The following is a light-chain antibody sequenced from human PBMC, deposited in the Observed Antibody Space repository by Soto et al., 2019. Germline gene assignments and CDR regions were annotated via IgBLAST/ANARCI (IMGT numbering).Light chain of an antibody. CDR1: QGISKY. J-gene: IGKJ2*01. CDR3: QQYYSYPLT. Sequence: DIQMTQSPSSLSASVGDRVTITCRASQGISKYLAWYQQKPGKAPNLLIYDASSLESGVPSRFSGSGSGTEFTLTISSLQPDDFATYYCQQYYSYPLTFGQGTKVDIK. V-gene: IGKV1-5*01. CDR2: DAS.